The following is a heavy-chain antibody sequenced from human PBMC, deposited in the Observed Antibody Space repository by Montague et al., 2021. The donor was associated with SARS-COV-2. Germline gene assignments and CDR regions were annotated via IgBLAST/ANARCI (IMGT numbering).Heavy chain of an antibody. CDR3: GYYYGMDV. J-gene: IGHJ6*02. D-gene: IGHD3-9*01. CDR2: IYYSGST. Sequence: SETLSLTCTVSGGSVSSGSYYWIWIRQPPGKGLEWIGYIYYSGSTNYTPSLKSRVTISVDTAVYYCATSLSGGYYDILNGYYSGYYYGMDVWGQGTTVTVSS. CDR1: GGSVSSGSYY. V-gene: IGHV4-61*01.